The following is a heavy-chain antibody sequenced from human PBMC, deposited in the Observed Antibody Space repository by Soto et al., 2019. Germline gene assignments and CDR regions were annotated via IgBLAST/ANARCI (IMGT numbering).Heavy chain of an antibody. CDR3: AKASSAPPCCFDP. V-gene: IGHV3-23*01. J-gene: IGHJ5*02. Sequence: PGGSLRLSCGASGFTFSTHAMSWVRQAPGKGLEWVSAISGGGGSTYYADSVKGRFTISRDNSMNTRYLQMNSLRAEDTAVYYSAKASSAPPCCFDPWGQGTLVPVSS. CDR2: ISGGGGST. CDR1: GFTFSTHA.